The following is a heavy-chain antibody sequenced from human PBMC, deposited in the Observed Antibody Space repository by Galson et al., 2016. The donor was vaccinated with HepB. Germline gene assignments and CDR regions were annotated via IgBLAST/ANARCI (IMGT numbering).Heavy chain of an antibody. Sequence: SLRLSCAASGFTFSSYAMTWVRQAPGKGLEWVAVVFYDDSRKYYADSVKGRFTISRDNAKKSLYLQMNSLRAEDTAVYYCARVGIGSSWYFDYWGQGTLVTVSS. CDR3: ARVGIGSSWYFDY. CDR1: GFTFSSYA. D-gene: IGHD6-13*01. CDR2: VFYDDSRK. J-gene: IGHJ4*02. V-gene: IGHV3-33*08.